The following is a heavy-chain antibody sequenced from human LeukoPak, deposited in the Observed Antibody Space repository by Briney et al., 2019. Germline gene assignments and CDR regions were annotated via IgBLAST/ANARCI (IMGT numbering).Heavy chain of an antibody. Sequence: PGGSLRLSCTASGFTFGDYAMSWVRQAPGKGLEWVGFIRSKAYGGTTEYAASVKGRFTISRDDSKSIAYLQMNSLKTEDTAVYYCTRDRAVTTNDAFDIWAKGQWSPSLQ. CDR2: IRSKAYGGTT. V-gene: IGHV3-49*04. CDR3: TRDRAVTTNDAFDI. CDR1: GFTFGDYA. D-gene: IGHD4-17*01. J-gene: IGHJ3*02.